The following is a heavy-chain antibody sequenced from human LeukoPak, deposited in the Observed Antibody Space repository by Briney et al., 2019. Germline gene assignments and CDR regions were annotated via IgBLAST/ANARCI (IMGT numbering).Heavy chain of an antibody. Sequence: GGSLRLSCAASGFTFSSYEMNWVRQAPGKGLEWVSYISSSGSTIYYADSVKGRFTISRDNAKNSLYLQMNSPRAEDTAVYYCARGQGAWFGELNWFDPWGQGTLVTVSS. CDR1: GFTFSSYE. CDR2: ISSSGSTI. D-gene: IGHD3-10*01. V-gene: IGHV3-48*03. CDR3: ARGQGAWFGELNWFDP. J-gene: IGHJ5*02.